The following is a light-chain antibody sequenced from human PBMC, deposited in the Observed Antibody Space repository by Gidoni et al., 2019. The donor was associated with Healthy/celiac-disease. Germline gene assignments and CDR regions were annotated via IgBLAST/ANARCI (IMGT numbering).Light chain of an antibody. CDR3: QQLNSYPVT. CDR2: GAS. J-gene: IGKJ4*01. CDR1: QGISSY. V-gene: IGKV1-9*01. Sequence: IQLTQSPSFLSASVGDRVTITCRASQGISSYLAWYQQKPGKAPKLLIYGASTLQSGVPSRFSGSGSGTEFTLTISSLQPEEFATYYGQQLNSYPVTFGGGTKVEIK.